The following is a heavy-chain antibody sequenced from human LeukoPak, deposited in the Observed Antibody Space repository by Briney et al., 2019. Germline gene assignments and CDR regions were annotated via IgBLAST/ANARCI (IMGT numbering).Heavy chain of an antibody. Sequence: GGSLRPSCAASGFTFSSYGMHWVRQAPGKGLEWVAVISYDGSNKYYADSVKGRFTISRDNSKNTLYLQMNSLRAEDTAVYYCAKDRNDYVWGSYRLRSFDYWGQGTLVTVSS. D-gene: IGHD3-16*02. CDR1: GFTFSSYG. V-gene: IGHV3-30*18. J-gene: IGHJ4*02. CDR2: ISYDGSNK. CDR3: AKDRNDYVWGSYRLRSFDY.